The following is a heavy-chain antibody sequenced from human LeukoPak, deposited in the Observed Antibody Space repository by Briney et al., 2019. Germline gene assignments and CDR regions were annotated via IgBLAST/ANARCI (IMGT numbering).Heavy chain of an antibody. V-gene: IGHV4-61*09. Sequence: SETLSLTCTVSGGSISSGSYYWAWIRQPAGRGLEWIGHIYTSGTTHYNPSLKSRVTISRDTSKNQFSLNLSSVTAADTAMYYCVRFVGLAAAGTLYWSFDLWGRDTLVTVSS. CDR1: GGSISSGSYY. D-gene: IGHD6-13*01. CDR3: VRFVGLAAAGTLYWSFDL. J-gene: IGHJ2*01. CDR2: IYTSGTT.